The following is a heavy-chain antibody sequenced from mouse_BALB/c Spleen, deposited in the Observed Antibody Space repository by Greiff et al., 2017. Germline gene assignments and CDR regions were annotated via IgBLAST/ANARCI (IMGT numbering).Heavy chain of an antibody. D-gene: IGHD1-1*02. J-gene: IGHJ4*01. CDR1: GYTFTSYW. V-gene: IGHV1S81*02. Sequence: QVQLQHPGAELVKPGASVKLSCKASGYTFTSYWMHWVKQRPGQGLEWIGEINPSNGRTNYNEKFKSKATLTVDKSSSTAYMQLSSLTSEDSAVYYCANYLYYAMDYWGQGTSVTVSS. CDR2: INPSNGRT. CDR3: ANYLYYAMDY.